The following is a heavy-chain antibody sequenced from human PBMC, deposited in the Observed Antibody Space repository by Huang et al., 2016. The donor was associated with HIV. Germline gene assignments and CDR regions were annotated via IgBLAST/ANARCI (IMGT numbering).Heavy chain of an antibody. J-gene: IGHJ4*02. D-gene: IGHD3-22*01. CDR1: GFILSNYG. Sequence: VQLIESGGGVVQPGKSLRLSCATSGFILSNYGMHWVRQAPGKGLKVVAFIRNDGMKKNYADSGRGRFTVCRENGNNTLFLQMRSLGVDDTAVYYCARGDYYDSSGYHPGYFDYWGQGILVTVSS. V-gene: IGHV3-33*04. CDR2: IRNDGMKK. CDR3: ARGDYYDSSGYHPGYFDY.